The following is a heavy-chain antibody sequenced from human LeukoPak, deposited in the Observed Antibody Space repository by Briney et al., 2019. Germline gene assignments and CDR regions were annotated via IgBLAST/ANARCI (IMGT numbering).Heavy chain of an antibody. CDR3: ARGLDTAVGVEFDY. D-gene: IGHD5-18*01. Sequence: SQTLSLTCTVSGGSISSGDYYWSWIRQPPGKGLEWIGYIYYSGSTYYNPSLKSRVTISVDTSKNQFSLKLSSVTAADTAVYYCARGLDTAVGVEFDYWGQGTLVTVSS. V-gene: IGHV4-30-4*08. CDR2: IYYSGST. CDR1: GGSISSGDYY. J-gene: IGHJ4*02.